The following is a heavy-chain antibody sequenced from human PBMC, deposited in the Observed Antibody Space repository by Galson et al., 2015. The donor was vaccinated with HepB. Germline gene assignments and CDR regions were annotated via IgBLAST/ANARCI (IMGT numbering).Heavy chain of an antibody. V-gene: IGHV3-7*03. CDR1: GFTFSRHW. Sequence: SLRLSCAASGFTFSRHWMSWVRQAPGKGLEWVAKIRHDGSGIYYVDSVKGRFTISRNNAENSLFLQMNSLRAEDTAVYYCVRAPDRDSGYSEYFRNWGQGTLVIVSS. CDR3: VRAPDRDSGYSEYFRN. J-gene: IGHJ1*01. D-gene: IGHD1-26*01. CDR2: IRHDGSGI.